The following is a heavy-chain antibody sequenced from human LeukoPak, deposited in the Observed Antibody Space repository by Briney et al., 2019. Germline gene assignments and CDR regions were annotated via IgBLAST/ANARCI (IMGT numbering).Heavy chain of an antibody. D-gene: IGHD3-16*01. Sequence: SETLSLTCTVSGGSISGHYWTWIRQPPGKGLEWIGQIHYSGRPDYNPSLKSRVTISVDTSKNQLSLKVTSVTGADTGVYYCARFGVDYDMDVWGQGTTVTVSS. J-gene: IGHJ6*02. CDR2: IHYSGRP. CDR3: ARFGVDYDMDV. V-gene: IGHV4-59*11. CDR1: GGSISGHY.